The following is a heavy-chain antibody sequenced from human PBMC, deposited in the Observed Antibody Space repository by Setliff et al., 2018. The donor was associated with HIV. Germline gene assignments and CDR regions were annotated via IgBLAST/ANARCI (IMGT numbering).Heavy chain of an antibody. D-gene: IGHD1-26*01. J-gene: IGHJ5*02. V-gene: IGHV1-2*02. CDR2: VNPNSGGT. CDR1: GYTFTDYY. Sequence: ASVKVSCKASGYTFTDYYIHWVRQAPGQGLQWMGWVNPNSGGTNSAQECQGRVTMTRDTSISTAYMELTWLKPDDTAVYYCARNTPGIVPRRVGFDPWGQGTLVTVSS. CDR3: ARNTPGIVPRRVGFDP.